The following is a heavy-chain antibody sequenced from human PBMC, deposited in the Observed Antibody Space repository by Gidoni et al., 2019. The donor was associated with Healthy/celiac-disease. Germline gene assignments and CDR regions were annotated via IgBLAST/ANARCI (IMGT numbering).Heavy chain of an antibody. CDR2: IYYSGST. V-gene: IGHV4-39*07. CDR3: ARDRGYDFWSGYGYNWFDP. Sequence: QLQLQESCPGLVKPSETLSLTCTFSGGSISSSSYYWGGIRQPPGKGLEWIGSIYYSGSTYYNPSLKSRVTISVDTSKNQFSLKLSSVTAADTAVYYCARDRGYDFWSGYGYNWFDPWGQGTLVTVSS. D-gene: IGHD3-3*01. CDR1: GGSISSSSYY. J-gene: IGHJ5*02.